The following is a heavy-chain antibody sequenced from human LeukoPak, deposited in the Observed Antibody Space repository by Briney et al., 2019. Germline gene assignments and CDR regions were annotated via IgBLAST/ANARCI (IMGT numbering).Heavy chain of an antibody. CDR2: IYYSGST. D-gene: IGHD3-3*01. V-gene: IGHV4-59*01. Sequence: SETPSLTCTVSGGSISSYYWSWIRQPPGKGLEWIGYIYYSGSTNYNPSLKNRVTISVDTSKNQFSLKLSSVTAADTAVYYCARDRFTNYFDYWGQGTLVTVSS. CDR1: GGSISSYY. CDR3: ARDRFTNYFDY. J-gene: IGHJ4*02.